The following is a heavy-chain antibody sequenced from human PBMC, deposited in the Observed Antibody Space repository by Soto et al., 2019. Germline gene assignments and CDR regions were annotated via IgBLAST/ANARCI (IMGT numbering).Heavy chain of an antibody. CDR3: VRDDRWAFDF. J-gene: IGHJ3*01. V-gene: IGHV3-48*02. Sequence: EVQLVESGGGLVQPGGSRRVSCAASGFSFSNYAMNWVRQAPGKGLEWVSYISIGSGSIFYADSVKGRFTISRDDAKKSLYMQMNTLRDDDTAVYYCVRDDRWAFDFWGQGTMVTVSS. D-gene: IGHD3-22*01. CDR2: ISIGSGSI. CDR1: GFSFSNYA.